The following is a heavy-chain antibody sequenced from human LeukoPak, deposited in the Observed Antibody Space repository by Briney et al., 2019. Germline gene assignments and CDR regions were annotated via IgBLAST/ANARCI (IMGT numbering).Heavy chain of an antibody. Sequence: PGGSLRLSCAASGFTFRTYAMRWVRQAPGKGLESVSGISGSGGSTYYADSVKGRFTISSDNSKNTLYLQMNSLRAEDTAVFYCAKEAFITTVRGVNYYYGMDVWGQGTTVAVSS. D-gene: IGHD3-10*01. J-gene: IGHJ6*02. V-gene: IGHV3-23*01. CDR1: GFTFRTYA. CDR2: ISGSGGST. CDR3: AKEAFITTVRGVNYYYGMDV.